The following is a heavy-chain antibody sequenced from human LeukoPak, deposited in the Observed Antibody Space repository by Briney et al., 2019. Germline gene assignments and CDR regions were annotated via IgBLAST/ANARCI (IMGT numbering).Heavy chain of an antibody. D-gene: IGHD5-18*01. V-gene: IGHV3-23*01. CDR1: GFTFSSYS. CDR3: AKLSLNWMVTPRGCYFDY. Sequence: GGSLRLSCAASGFTFSSYSMNWVRQAPGKGLEWVSAISGSGGSTYYADSVKGRFTISRDNSKNTLYLQMNSLRAEDTAVYYCAKLSLNWMVTPRGCYFDYWGQGTLVTVSS. J-gene: IGHJ4*02. CDR2: ISGSGGST.